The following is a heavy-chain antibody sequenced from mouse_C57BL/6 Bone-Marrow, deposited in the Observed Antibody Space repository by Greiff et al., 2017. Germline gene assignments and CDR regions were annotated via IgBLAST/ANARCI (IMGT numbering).Heavy chain of an antibody. CDR3: ARGTGTLYYVDY. Sequence: QVQLQQPGAELVRPGSSVKLSCKASGYTFTSYWMDWVKQRPGQGLEWIGNIYPSDSETHYNQKFKDKATLTVDKSSSTAYMQRSSLTSEDSAVYYCARGTGTLYYVDYWGQGTTLTVSS. D-gene: IGHD4-1*01. V-gene: IGHV1-61*01. CDR1: GYTFTSYW. J-gene: IGHJ2*01. CDR2: IYPSDSET.